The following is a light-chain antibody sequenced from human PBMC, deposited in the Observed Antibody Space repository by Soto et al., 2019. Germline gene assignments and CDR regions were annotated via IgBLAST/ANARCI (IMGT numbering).Light chain of an antibody. J-gene: IGKJ4*01. CDR3: QQRSNWPALT. CDR1: QSVSSY. CDR2: DAS. Sequence: EIVWTKSPATLSLSPGERATLSCRASQSVSSYLAWYQQKPGQAPRLLIYDASNRATGIPARFSGSGSGTDFTLTISSLVPQDFAVYFCQQRSNWPALTFGGGTKVEIK. V-gene: IGKV3-11*01.